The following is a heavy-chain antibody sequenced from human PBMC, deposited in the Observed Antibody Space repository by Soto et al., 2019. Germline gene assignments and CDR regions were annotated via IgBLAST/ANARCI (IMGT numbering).Heavy chain of an antibody. CDR2: IYYSGST. CDR3: ARAQYYDILTGSMDV. J-gene: IGHJ6*02. Sequence: SETLSLTCTVSGGSISSGGYYWSWIRQHPGKGLEWIGYIYYSGSTYYNPSLKSRVTISVDTSKNQFSLKLSSVTVADTAVYYCARAQYYDILTGSMDVWGQGTTVTVSS. D-gene: IGHD3-9*01. CDR1: GGSISSGGYY. V-gene: IGHV4-31*03.